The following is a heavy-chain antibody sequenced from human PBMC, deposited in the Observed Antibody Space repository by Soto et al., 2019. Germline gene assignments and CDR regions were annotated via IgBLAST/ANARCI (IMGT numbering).Heavy chain of an antibody. Sequence: SETLSLTCTVSGGSISSSSYYWGWIRQPPGKGLEWIGSIYYSGSTYYNPSLKSRVTISVDTSKNQFSLKLSSVTAADTAVYYCARHSKSHRGFDPWGQGTLVTVSS. CDR1: GGSISSSSYY. V-gene: IGHV4-39*01. CDR3: ARHSKSHRGFDP. J-gene: IGHJ5*02. D-gene: IGHD3-10*01. CDR2: IYYSGST.